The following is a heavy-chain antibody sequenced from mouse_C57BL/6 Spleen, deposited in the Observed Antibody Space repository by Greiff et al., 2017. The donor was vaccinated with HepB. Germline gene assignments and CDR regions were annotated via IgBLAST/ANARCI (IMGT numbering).Heavy chain of an antibody. CDR2: INPNNGGT. J-gene: IGHJ1*03. D-gene: IGHD1-1*01. CDR3: ARFPYYGAGRYFDV. CDR1: GYTFTDYN. Sequence: VQLQQSGPELVKPGASVKIPCKASGYTFTDYNMDWVKQSHGKSLEWIGDINPNNGGTIYNQKFKGKATLTVDKSSSTAYMELRSLTSEDTAVYYCARFPYYGAGRYFDVWGTGTTVTVSS. V-gene: IGHV1-18*01.